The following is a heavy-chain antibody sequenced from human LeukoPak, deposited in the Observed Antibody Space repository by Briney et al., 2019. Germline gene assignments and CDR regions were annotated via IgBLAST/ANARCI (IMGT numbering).Heavy chain of an antibody. CDR3: ARGSLEIAVAGNLVNDY. J-gene: IGHJ4*02. CDR1: GFTFSSYW. D-gene: IGHD6-19*01. Sequence: GGSLRLSCAASGFTFSSYWMSWVRQAPGKGLEWVANIKQDGSEKYYVDSVKGRFTISRDNAKNSLYLQMNSLRAEDTAVYYCARGSLEIAVAGNLVNDYWGQGTLVTVSS. V-gene: IGHV3-7*01. CDR2: IKQDGSEK.